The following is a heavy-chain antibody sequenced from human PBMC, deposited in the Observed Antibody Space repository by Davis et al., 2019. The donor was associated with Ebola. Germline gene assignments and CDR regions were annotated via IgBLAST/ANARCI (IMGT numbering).Heavy chain of an antibody. Sequence: GGSLRLSCAASGFTFSSYGMHRVRQAPGKGLEWVAVISYDGSNKYYADSVKGRFTISRDNSKNTLYLQMNSLRAEDTAVYYCAKDRRIQLWLQAYYYYYGMDVWGQGTLVTVSS. J-gene: IGHJ6*02. D-gene: IGHD5-18*01. CDR1: GFTFSSYG. V-gene: IGHV3-30*18. CDR3: AKDRRIQLWLQAYYYYYGMDV. CDR2: ISYDGSNK.